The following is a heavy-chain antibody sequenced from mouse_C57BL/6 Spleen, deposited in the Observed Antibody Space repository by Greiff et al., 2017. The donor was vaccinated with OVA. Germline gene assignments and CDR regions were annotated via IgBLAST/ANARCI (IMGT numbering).Heavy chain of an antibody. D-gene: IGHD1-1*01. V-gene: IGHV5-15*01. CDR1: GFTFSDYG. J-gene: IGHJ4*01. Sequence: EVQRVESGGGLVQPGGSLKLSCAASGFTFSDYGMAWVRQAPRKGPEWVAFISNLAYSIYYADTVTGRFTLSTENAKNTLYLEMRSLRSEDPSMYYCARQGDYYGSSYYAMDYWGQGTSVTVSS. CDR2: ISNLAYSI. CDR3: ARQGDYYGSSYYAMDY.